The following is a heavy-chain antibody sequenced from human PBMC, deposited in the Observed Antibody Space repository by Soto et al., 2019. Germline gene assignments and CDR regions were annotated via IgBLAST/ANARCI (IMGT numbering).Heavy chain of an antibody. D-gene: IGHD6-6*01. Sequence: PSQTLSLTCAISGDSVSSNSAAWNWIRQSPSRGLEWLGRTYYRSKWYNDYAVSVKSRITINPDTSKNQFSLQLNSVTPEDTAVYYCARDIEYSSSSDYGMDVCGQGTTVTVSS. CDR2: TYYRSKWYN. V-gene: IGHV6-1*01. CDR1: GDSVSSNSAA. J-gene: IGHJ6*02. CDR3: ARDIEYSSSSDYGMDV.